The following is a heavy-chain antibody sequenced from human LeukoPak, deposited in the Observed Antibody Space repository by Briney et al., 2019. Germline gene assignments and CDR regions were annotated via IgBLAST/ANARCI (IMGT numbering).Heavy chain of an antibody. Sequence: PSQTLSLTCTVSGGSISSGGYYWSWIRQHPGKGLEWIGYIYYSGSTYYNPSLKSRVTISVDTSKNQFSLKLSSVTAADTAVYYCARGRVAYAIHLNWFDPWGRGTLVTVSS. CDR1: GGSISSGGYY. CDR3: ARGRVAYAIHLNWFDP. J-gene: IGHJ5*02. V-gene: IGHV4-31*03. D-gene: IGHD2-8*02. CDR2: IYYSGST.